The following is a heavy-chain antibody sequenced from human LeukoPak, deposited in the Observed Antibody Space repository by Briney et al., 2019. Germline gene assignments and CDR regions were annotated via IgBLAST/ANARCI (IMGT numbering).Heavy chain of an antibody. CDR3: ARGGSSLLFDY. J-gene: IGHJ4*02. Sequence: ASVKVSCKASGYTFTSYWIGWVRQMPGNGLEWMGIIYPGDSDTRYSPSFQGQVTISADKSITTAYLQWSSLKASDTAIYYCARGGSSLLFDYWGQGALVTVSS. D-gene: IGHD6-13*01. CDR1: GYTFTSYW. CDR2: IYPGDSDT. V-gene: IGHV5-51*01.